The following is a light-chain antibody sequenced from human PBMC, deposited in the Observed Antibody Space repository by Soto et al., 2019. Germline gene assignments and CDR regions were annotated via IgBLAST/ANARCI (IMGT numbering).Light chain of an antibody. CDR3: QQRHSWPLT. V-gene: IGKV3D-20*02. Sequence: EIVMTQSPVTLPVSPGERATLSCRASQSVSSSYLAWYQQKPGQAPRLLIYNSSKRATGIPDRFSGSGSGTDFTLTISSLEPEDFAVYYCQQRHSWPLTFGGGTKVDIK. J-gene: IGKJ4*01. CDR2: NSS. CDR1: QSVSSSY.